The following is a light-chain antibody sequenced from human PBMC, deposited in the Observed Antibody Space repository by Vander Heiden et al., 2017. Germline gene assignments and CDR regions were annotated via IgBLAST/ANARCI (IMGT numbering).Light chain of an antibody. CDR3: QSADSSDSHVV. J-gene: IGLJ2*01. CDR1: ALPKQY. CDR2: KDS. Sequence: SYELTQPPSVSVSPGQTARITCSGDALPKQYAYWYQQKPGQAPVLGIYKDSERPSGIPERFSGSSSGTTVTLTISGVQAEDEADYYCQSADSSDSHVVFGGGTKLTVL. V-gene: IGLV3-25*03.